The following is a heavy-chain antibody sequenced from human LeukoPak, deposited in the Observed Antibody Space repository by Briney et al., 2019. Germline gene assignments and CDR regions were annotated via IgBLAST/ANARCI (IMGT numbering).Heavy chain of an antibody. CDR1: GGSISSYY. V-gene: IGHV4-4*07. CDR2: IYTSGST. Sequence: SETLSLTCTASGGSISSYYWSWIRQPAGKGLEWVGRIYTSGSTNYNPSLKSRVTMSVDTSKNQFSLKLSSVTAADTAVYYCARWATVVTNYYYGMDVWGQGTTVTVSS. D-gene: IGHD4-23*01. CDR3: ARWATVVTNYYYGMDV. J-gene: IGHJ6*02.